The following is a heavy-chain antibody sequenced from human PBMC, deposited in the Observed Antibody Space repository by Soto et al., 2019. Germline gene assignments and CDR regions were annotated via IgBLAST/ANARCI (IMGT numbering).Heavy chain of an antibody. J-gene: IGHJ4*02. V-gene: IGHV4-39*01. CDR1: GDSISRTTYS. CDR3: ATYRA. CDR2: IYHSGRT. D-gene: IGHD3-16*02. Sequence: SSETLSLTSTVSGDSISRTTYSWGWIRQPPGKGLEWIGNIYHSGRTSYIPSLRSRVTISVDTSKNQFSLKLTSVTDADTAVYYCATYRAWGQGNLVTVS.